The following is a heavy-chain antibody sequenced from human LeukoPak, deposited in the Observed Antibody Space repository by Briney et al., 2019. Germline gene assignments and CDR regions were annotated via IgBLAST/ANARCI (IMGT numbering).Heavy chain of an antibody. D-gene: IGHD1-26*01. CDR2: IYYSGST. CDR1: GGSISNYY. Sequence: SETLSLTCTVSGGSISNYYWSWIRQPPGKGLEWIGYIYYSGSTNYNPSLKSRITISVDTSKNQFSLKVSSVTAADTAVYYCARGGSYTPYWGQGTLVTVSS. V-gene: IGHV4-59*08. J-gene: IGHJ4*02. CDR3: ARGGSYTPY.